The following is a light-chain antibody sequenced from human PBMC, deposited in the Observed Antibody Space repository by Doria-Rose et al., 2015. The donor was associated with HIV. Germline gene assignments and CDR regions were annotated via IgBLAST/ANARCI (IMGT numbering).Light chain of an antibody. V-gene: IGKV3-20*01. CDR2: DGS. CDR3: HQYGTSWT. CDR1: QRFSSTY. J-gene: IGKJ1*01. Sequence: TQSPGTLPLSPGERATLSCRASQRFSSTYLAWYQQKPGQAPSLLIYDGSTRANGIPDRFSACGSGTDFTLTINRLEPEDFALYYCHQYGTSWTFGQGTKVEI.